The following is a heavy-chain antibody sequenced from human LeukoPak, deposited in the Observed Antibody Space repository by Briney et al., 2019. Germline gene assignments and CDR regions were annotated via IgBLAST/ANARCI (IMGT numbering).Heavy chain of an antibody. J-gene: IGHJ4*02. CDR2: IKSDGTGI. CDR1: GFTFSDYS. Sequence: PGGSLRLSYAASGFTFSDYSMYWVRQAPGKGLVWVSRIKSDGTGILYADFVEGRFTISRDNAKNALYLQMTSLRDEDTAVYYCVSRQTIDYWGQRIRDTVSS. CDR3: VSRQTIDY. V-gene: IGHV3-74*01.